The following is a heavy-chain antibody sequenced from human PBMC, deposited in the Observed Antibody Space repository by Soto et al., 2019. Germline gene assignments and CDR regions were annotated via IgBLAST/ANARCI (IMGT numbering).Heavy chain of an antibody. CDR3: ARDSRRGSSTSSSMDV. Sequence: GGSLRLSYAASGFTFSSYGMHWVRQAPGKGLEWVAVIWYDGSNKYYADSVKGRSTISRDNSKNTLYLQMNSLRAEDTAVYYCARDSRRGSSTSSSMDVWGQGTTVTVSS. V-gene: IGHV3-33*01. CDR1: GFTFSSYG. J-gene: IGHJ6*02. CDR2: IWYDGSNK. D-gene: IGHD2-2*01.